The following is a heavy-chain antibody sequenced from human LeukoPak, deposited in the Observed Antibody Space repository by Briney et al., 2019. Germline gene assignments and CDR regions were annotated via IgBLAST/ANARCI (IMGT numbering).Heavy chain of an antibody. CDR2: IDPSDSYT. J-gene: IGHJ3*02. Sequence: GESLKISCKVSGYSFTGYWISWVRQMPGKGLEWMGRIDPSDSYTNYRPSFQGHVTISADKSISTAYLQWSSLKASDTAVYYCARRGSSGYYADTFDIWGQGTMVTVSS. D-gene: IGHD3-22*01. CDR1: GYSFTGYW. CDR3: ARRGSSGYYADTFDI. V-gene: IGHV5-10-1*01.